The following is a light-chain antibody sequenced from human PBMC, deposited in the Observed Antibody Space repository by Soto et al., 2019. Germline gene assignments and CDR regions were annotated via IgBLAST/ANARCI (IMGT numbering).Light chain of an antibody. J-gene: IGKJ5*01. CDR2: KVS. V-gene: IGKV2-30*02. Sequence: DVVMTHSLLSLPFTLGQPASISCSSNQSLVHSDGIAYFSWFQQRPGRSPRRLIYKVSNRDSGVPARFSGSGSGTDFALKISRVEAEDVGVYYCRQGTHWPITFGQGTRLEI. CDR1: QSLVHSDGIAY. CDR3: RQGTHWPIT.